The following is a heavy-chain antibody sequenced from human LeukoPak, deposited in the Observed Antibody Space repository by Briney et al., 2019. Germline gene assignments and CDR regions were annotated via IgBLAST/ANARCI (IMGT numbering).Heavy chain of an antibody. CDR1: GGSFNDYY. CDR2: INHSRST. V-gene: IGHV4-34*01. J-gene: IGHJ5*02. CDR3: ARRPPIVVVPAATDWFDP. D-gene: IGHD2-2*01. Sequence: PSETLSLTCDVSGGSFNDYYWSWIRQPPGKGLEWIGEINHSRSTNYNPSLKSRVTISVDTSKNQFSLKLSSVTAADTAVYYCARRPPIVVVPAATDWFDPWGQGTLVTVSS.